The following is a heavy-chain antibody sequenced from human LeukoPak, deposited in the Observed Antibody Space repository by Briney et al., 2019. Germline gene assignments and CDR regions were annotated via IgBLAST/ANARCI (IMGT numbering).Heavy chain of an antibody. J-gene: IGHJ6*03. D-gene: IGHD3-3*01. CDR2: ISGSGGNT. V-gene: IGHV3-23*01. CDR1: GFTFSSYV. Sequence: PGGSLRLSCAASGFTFSSYVMSWVRQAPGKGLEWVSGISGSGGNTYYADSVKGRFTISRDNSKNTLYVQMNSLRAEDTAVYYCARPFGVVPYYYYMDVWGKGTTVTVSS. CDR3: ARPFGVVPYYYYMDV.